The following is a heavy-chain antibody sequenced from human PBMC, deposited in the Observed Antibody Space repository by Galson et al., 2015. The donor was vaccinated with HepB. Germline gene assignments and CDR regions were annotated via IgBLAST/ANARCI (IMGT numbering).Heavy chain of an antibody. D-gene: IGHD3-16*01. CDR1: GCTFTGYY. CDR2: ISPNSGGT. J-gene: IGHJ4*02. V-gene: IGHV1-2*06. Sequence: SVKASCKASGCTFTGYYLHWVRQAPGQGLEWMGRISPNSGGTDYAQKFQGRVTMTRDTSITTAYMELTSLRSDDTAVYYCARDRPFYDYIWGNHPDHPYYFDYWGQGTLVSVSS. CDR3: ARDRPFYDYIWGNHPDHPYYFDY.